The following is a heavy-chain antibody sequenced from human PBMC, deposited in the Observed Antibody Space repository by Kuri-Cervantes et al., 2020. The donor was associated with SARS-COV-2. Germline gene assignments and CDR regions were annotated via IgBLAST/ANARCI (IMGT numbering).Heavy chain of an antibody. CDR3: AKEDSSGWYINWFDP. J-gene: IGHJ5*02. CDR2: ISGSGGST. V-gene: IGHV3-23*01. D-gene: IGHD6-19*01. CDR1: GFTFSSSA. Sequence: GESLKISCVASGFTFSSSAMSWVRQAPGKGLEWVSSISGSGGSTYYADSVKGRFTISRDNSENTLYLQMNSLRAEDTAVYYCAKEDSSGWYINWFDPWGQGTLVTVSS.